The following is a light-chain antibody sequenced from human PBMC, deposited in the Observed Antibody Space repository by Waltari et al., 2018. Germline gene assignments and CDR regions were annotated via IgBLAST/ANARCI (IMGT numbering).Light chain of an antibody. J-gene: IGLJ3*02. CDR2: RND. CDR3: AVWDDSVSGWV. Sequence: QSVVTQPPSASETPGQRVTISCSGSGSNVGRNYVTWYQQVPGTAPKVVIYRNDRRPSGVPDRFSGSKSVTSASLASSGLRSEDEADYYWAVWDDSVSGWVFGGGTKLTVL. V-gene: IGLV1-47*01. CDR1: GSNVGRNY.